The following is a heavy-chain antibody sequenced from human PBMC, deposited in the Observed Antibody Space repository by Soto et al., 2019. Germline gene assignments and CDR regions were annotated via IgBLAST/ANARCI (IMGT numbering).Heavy chain of an antibody. CDR3: ARAISGYVT. CDR1: GINYNTYA. CDR2: INTSNGDT. D-gene: IGHD5-12*01. Sequence: QVQLVQSGAEMKKPGASVKVSCKTSGINYNTYAIHWVRQAPGQGLEWMGWINTSNGDTRYSQNFQGRVTLTRDTSASTVYMDLDSLKSEDTGLYFCARAISGYVTWGQGTLVTVSS. V-gene: IGHV1-3*04. J-gene: IGHJ4*02.